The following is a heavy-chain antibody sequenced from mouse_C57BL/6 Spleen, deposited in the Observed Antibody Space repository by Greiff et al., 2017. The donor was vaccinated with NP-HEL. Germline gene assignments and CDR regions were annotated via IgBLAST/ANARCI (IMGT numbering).Heavy chain of an antibody. V-gene: IGHV5-6*01. CDR1: GFTFSSYG. J-gene: IGHJ1*03. CDR3: ARQRDGNYGWYFDV. CDR2: ISSGGSYT. D-gene: IGHD2-1*01. Sequence: EVKLMESGGDLVKPGGSLKLSCAASGFTFSSYGMSWVRQTPDKRLEWVATISSGGSYTYYPDSVKGRFTISRDNAKNTLYLQMSSLKSEDTAMYYCARQRDGNYGWYFDVWGTGTTVTVSS.